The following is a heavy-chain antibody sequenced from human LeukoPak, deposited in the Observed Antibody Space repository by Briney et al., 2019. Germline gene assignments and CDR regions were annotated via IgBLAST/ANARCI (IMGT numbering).Heavy chain of an antibody. Sequence: ASAQDFCKASGGTFSSYAISWVRQAPGQGLEWMGRIIPILGIANYAQKFQGRVTITADKSTSTAYMELSSLRSEDTAVYYCAREFGLVRNGIAVAGTPGRLDYWGQGTLVTVSS. CDR3: AREFGLVRNGIAVAGTPGRLDY. V-gene: IGHV1-69*04. D-gene: IGHD6-19*01. J-gene: IGHJ4*02. CDR1: GGTFSSYA. CDR2: IIPILGIA.